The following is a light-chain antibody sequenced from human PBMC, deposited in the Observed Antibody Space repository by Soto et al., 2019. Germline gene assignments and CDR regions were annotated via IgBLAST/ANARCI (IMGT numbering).Light chain of an antibody. CDR2: DXS. J-gene: IGKJ4*02. CDR3: QQYEKLTRT. CDR1: QSISRY. Sequence: IHLTQSPSSLAASLGDRVTFPXRASQSISRYFNWYQQKLGXPPKXXXGDXSNVATGGPSRFSGSGSATDFTSPSSSLHHEYTATYYCQQYEKLTRTFGGGTKVDI. V-gene: IGKV1-33*01.